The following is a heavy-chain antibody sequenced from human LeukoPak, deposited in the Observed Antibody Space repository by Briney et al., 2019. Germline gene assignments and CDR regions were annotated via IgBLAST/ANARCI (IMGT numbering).Heavy chain of an antibody. CDR1: GFTFSSYA. CDR2: ISGSGGST. D-gene: IGHD6-13*01. CDR3: ARDSSSWYNEY. V-gene: IGHV3-23*01. J-gene: IGHJ4*02. Sequence: PGGSLRLSCAASGFTFSSYAMSWVRQAPGKGLEWVSAISGSGGSTYYADSVKGRFTISRDNSKNTLFLQMNSLRAEDTAVYYCARDSSSWYNEYWGQGTLVTVSS.